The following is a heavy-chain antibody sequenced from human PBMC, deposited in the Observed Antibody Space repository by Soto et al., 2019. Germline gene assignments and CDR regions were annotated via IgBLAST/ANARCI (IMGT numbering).Heavy chain of an antibody. D-gene: IGHD5-18*01. J-gene: IGHJ6*02. CDR1: GFTFSSYD. Sequence: GGSLRLSCAASGFTFSSYDMHWVRQATGKGLEWVSAIGTAGDTYYPGSVKGRFTISRENAKNSLYLQMNSLRAEDTAVYYCAREDTAMTYYGMDVWGQGTTVTVSS. CDR2: IGTAGDT. CDR3: AREDTAMTYYGMDV. V-gene: IGHV3-13*01.